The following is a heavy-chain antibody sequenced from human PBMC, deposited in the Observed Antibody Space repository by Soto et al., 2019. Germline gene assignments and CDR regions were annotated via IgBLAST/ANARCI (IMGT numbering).Heavy chain of an antibody. CDR2: IYYSGST. CDR3: ACVQMATISY. Sequence: QVQLQESGPGLVKPSETLSLTCTVSGGSISSYYWSWIRQPPGKGLEWIGYIYYSGSTNYNPSLKSRVTISVDTSKNQFSLKLSSVTAADTAVYYCACVQMATISYWGQGTLVTVSS. D-gene: IGHD5-12*01. CDR1: GGSISSYY. J-gene: IGHJ4*02. V-gene: IGHV4-59*08.